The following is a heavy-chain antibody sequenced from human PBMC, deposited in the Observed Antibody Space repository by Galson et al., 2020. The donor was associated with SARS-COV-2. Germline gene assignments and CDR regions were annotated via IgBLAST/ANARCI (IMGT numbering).Heavy chain of an antibody. J-gene: IGHJ3*02. CDR3: TTVIHYYDSSGYPNDAFDI. D-gene: IGHD3-22*01. V-gene: IGHV3-15*01. CDR2: IKSKTDGGTT. Sequence: WVGRIKSKTDGGTTDYAAPVKGRFTISRDDSKNTLYLQMNSLKTEDTAVYYCTTVIHYYDSSGYPNDAFDIWGQGTMVTVSS.